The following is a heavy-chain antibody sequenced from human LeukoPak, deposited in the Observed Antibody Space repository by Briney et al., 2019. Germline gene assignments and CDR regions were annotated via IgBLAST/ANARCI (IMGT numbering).Heavy chain of an antibody. CDR2: ISSSSSYI. V-gene: IGHV3-11*05. J-gene: IGHJ5*02. CDR3: AREHSSSWFDP. D-gene: IGHD6-13*01. Sequence: GGSLRLSCAASGFTFSDYYMSWIRQAPGKGLEWVSYISSSSSYISYADSVKGRFTISRDNAKNSLYLQMNSLRAEDTAVYYCAREHSSSWFDPWGQGTLVTVSS. CDR1: GFTFSDYY.